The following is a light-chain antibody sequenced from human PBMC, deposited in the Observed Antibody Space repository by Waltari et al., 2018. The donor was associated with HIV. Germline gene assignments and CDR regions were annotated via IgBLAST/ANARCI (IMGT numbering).Light chain of an antibody. J-gene: IGLJ3*02. V-gene: IGLV2-8*01. CDR3: SSFAGGDTWV. CDR1: TSDAGDDNY. Sequence: QSALTQPPSASGSPGQSVTISCTGITSDAGDDNYVSWYQQSPGKAPKLMIHEVDKRPQGVPDRFSGSKSGNTASLTVSGLQADDEADYYCSSFAGGDTWVFGQGTK. CDR2: EVD.